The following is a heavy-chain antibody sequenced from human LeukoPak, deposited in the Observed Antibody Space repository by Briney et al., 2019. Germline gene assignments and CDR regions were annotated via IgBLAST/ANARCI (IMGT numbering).Heavy chain of an antibody. CDR1: GYSFTSYW. CDR3: ARGLRWDIVVVPAAILFDY. J-gene: IGHJ4*02. V-gene: IGHV5-51*01. D-gene: IGHD2-2*02. CDR2: IYPGDSDT. Sequence: GESLKISCKGSGYSFTSYWIGWVRQMPGKGLEWMGIIYPGDSDTRYSPSFQGQVTISADKSISTAYLQWSSLKASDTAMYYCARGLRWDIVVVPAAILFDYWGQGTLVTVSS.